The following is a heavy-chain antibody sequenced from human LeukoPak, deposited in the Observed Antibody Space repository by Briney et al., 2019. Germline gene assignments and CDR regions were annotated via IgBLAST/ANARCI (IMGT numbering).Heavy chain of an antibody. CDR3: AREMPETYYLDY. J-gene: IGHJ4*02. Sequence: ASVKVSCKASGYTFTNYYIHWVRQAPGQGLEWMGNINPSSGSTTYAQRFQDRVFMTGDTSATTVYMELSSLRSEDTAIYYCAREMPETYYLDYWGQGTLVTAPS. D-gene: IGHD2-2*01. CDR2: INPSSGST. CDR1: GYTFTNYY. V-gene: IGHV1-46*01.